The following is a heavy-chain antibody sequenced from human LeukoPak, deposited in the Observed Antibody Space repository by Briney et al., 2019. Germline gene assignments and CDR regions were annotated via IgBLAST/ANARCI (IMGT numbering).Heavy chain of an antibody. J-gene: IGHJ5*02. CDR3: ARGAPIRVAVAATFDP. CDR1: GYTFTSYA. V-gene: IGHV1-3*01. D-gene: IGHD6-19*01. CDR2: INAANGNT. Sequence: WASVKVSCKASGYTFTSYAMHWVRQAPGQRLEWMGWINAANGNTQYSQKFQGRVTITRDTSASTAYMELSSLRSEDTAVYYCARGAPIRVAVAATFDPWGQGTLVTVPS.